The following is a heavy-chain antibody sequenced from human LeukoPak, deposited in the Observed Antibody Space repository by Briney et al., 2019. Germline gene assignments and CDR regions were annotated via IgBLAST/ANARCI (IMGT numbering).Heavy chain of an antibody. D-gene: IGHD6-19*01. Sequence: SETLSLTCAVSVESFRGYSWSWIRQPPGKGLEWIGEINHSGSTNYNPSLKSRVTISVATSKNQFSLKMTSLPAADTAVDYCASTPTGYSSGWYGFWGQGTLVTVSS. CDR3: ASTPTGYSSGWYGF. J-gene: IGHJ4*02. V-gene: IGHV4-34*01. CDR2: INHSGST. CDR1: VESFRGYS.